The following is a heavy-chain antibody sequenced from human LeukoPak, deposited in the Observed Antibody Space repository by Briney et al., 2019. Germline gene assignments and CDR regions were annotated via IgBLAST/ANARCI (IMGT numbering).Heavy chain of an antibody. CDR2: INPSGGST. J-gene: IGHJ4*02. CDR1: VYTFTIYY. V-gene: IGHV1-46*01. CDR3: ARDLPAGLLYSFDY. D-gene: IGHD2-2*02. Sequence: GASVKVSCKSSVYTFTIYYMHWVRQAPGQGLEWMGIINPSGGSTSYAQKFQGRVTMTRDTSTSTVYMELSSLRSEDTAVYYCARDLPAGLLYSFDYWGQGTLVTVSS.